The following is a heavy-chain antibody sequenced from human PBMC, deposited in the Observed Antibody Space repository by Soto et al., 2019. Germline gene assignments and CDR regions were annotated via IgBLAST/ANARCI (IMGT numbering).Heavy chain of an antibody. J-gene: IGHJ5*02. CDR2: IYYSGST. CDR3: ARASSTRGYSYGYWFDP. V-gene: IGHV4-31*03. CDR1: GGSISSGGYY. Sequence: QVQLQESGPGLVKPSQTLSLTCTVSGGSISSGGYYWSWIRQHPGKGLEWIGYIYYSGSTYYNPSRKSRVTISVDTSKNQCALKLSSVTAADTAVYYCARASSTRGYSYGYWFDPWGQGTLVTVSS. D-gene: IGHD5-18*01.